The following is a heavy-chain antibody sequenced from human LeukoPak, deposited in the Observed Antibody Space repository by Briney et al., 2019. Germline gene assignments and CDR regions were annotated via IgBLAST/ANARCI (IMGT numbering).Heavy chain of an antibody. V-gene: IGHV3-33*01. D-gene: IGHD6-13*01. Sequence: GGSLRLSCAASGFTFSSYAMHWVRQAPGKGLEWVAVIWYDGSNKYYADSVKGRFTISRANSKNTLYLQMNSLRPEDTAIYYCARWRYTSSRDAFDIWGQGTMVTVSS. J-gene: IGHJ3*02. CDR1: GFTFSSYA. CDR2: IWYDGSNK. CDR3: ARWRYTSSRDAFDI.